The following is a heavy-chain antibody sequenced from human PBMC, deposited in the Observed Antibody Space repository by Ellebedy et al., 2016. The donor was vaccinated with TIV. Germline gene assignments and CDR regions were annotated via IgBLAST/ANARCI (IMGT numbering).Heavy chain of an antibody. V-gene: IGHV4-34*01. Sequence: SETLSLTXAVSGGSFSDFYWSWIRQPPGKGLEWIGEINHRGSTNYNPSLKSRVTISVDTSKNQFSLKLSSVTAADTAVYYCARSWGSNGLDYWGQGTPVTVSS. J-gene: IGHJ4*02. CDR2: INHRGST. CDR3: ARSWGSNGLDY. CDR1: GGSFSDFY. D-gene: IGHD2-8*01.